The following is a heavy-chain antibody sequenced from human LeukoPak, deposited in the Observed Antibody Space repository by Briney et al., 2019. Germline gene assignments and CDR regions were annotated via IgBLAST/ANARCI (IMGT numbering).Heavy chain of an antibody. J-gene: IGHJ4*02. D-gene: IGHD2-15*01. CDR1: GFTFTSSV. CDR3: AADGAKYCSGGSCSEFWDY. V-gene: IGHV1-58*01. CDR2: IVVGSGNT. Sequence: SVKVSCKASGFTFTSSVVQWVRQTRGQGLEWIGWIVVGSGNTNYAQKFQERVTITRDMSTSTTYMELSSLRSEDTAVYYCAADGAKYCSGGSCSEFWDYWGQGTLVTVSS.